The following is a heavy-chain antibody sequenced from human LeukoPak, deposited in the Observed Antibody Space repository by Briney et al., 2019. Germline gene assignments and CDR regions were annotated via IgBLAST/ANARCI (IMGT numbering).Heavy chain of an antibody. CDR3: ASTTSYYYYYMDV. CDR1: GYTFTAYY. Sequence: ASVKVSCKASGYTFTAYYIHWVRQAPGQGLEWMGRIDPNSGDTNYAQEFQGRVTMTRDTSITTAQMELSRLKSDDTAVYYCASTTSYYYYYMDVWGKGTTVTVSS. CDR2: IDPNSGDT. D-gene: IGHD1-26*01. V-gene: IGHV1-2*06. J-gene: IGHJ6*03.